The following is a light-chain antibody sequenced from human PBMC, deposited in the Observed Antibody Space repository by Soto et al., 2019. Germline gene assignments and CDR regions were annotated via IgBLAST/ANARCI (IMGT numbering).Light chain of an antibody. J-gene: IGKJ1*01. Sequence: EGVLTHSRRTLALSPCERAALSWSASQSVSNNYLAWYQQKPGQAPRLLIYGASNRATGIPDRFSGSGSGTDFTLTISSLQPDDFATYYCQQYVTAFRSFGQGTTVDIK. V-gene: IGKV3-20*01. CDR1: QSVSNNY. CDR2: GAS. CDR3: QQYVTAFRS.